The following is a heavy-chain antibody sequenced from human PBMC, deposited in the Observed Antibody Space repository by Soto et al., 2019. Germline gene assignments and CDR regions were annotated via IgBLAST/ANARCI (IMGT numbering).Heavy chain of an antibody. V-gene: IGHV1-18*01. CDR2: ISAYNGNT. J-gene: IGHJ2*01. CDR1: GYTFTIYG. CDR3: ARAATYYDILTGGPWYFDL. D-gene: IGHD3-9*01. Sequence: ASVKVSCKASGYTFTIYGISWVRQAPGQGLEWMGWISAYNGNTNYAQKLQGRVTMTTDTSTSTAYMELRSLRSDDTAVYYCARAATYYDILTGGPWYFDLWGRGTLVTVSS.